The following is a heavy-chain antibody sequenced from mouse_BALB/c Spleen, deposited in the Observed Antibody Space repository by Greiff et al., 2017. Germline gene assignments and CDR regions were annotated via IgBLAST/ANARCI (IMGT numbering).Heavy chain of an antibody. Sequence: QVQLQQSGAELVRPGSSVKISCKASGYAFSSYWMNWVKQRPGQGLEWIGQIYPGDGDTNYNGKFKGKATLTADKSSSTAYMQLSSLTSEDSAVYFCARTAFTTEGAMDNGGKGTSVTVSS. CDR1: GYAFSSYW. CDR2: IYPGDGDT. V-gene: IGHV1-80*01. D-gene: IGHD1-1*01. J-gene: IGHJ4*01. CDR3: ARTAFTTEGAMDN.